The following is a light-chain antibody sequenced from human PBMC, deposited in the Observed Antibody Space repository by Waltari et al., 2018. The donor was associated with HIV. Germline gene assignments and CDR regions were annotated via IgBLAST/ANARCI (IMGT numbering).Light chain of an antibody. CDR3: QQYNKWPRT. CDR1: QSISGN. Sequence: EIVMTQSPARLSVSPGERATLSCRASQSISGNLAWYQQTPGQSPRLLIYGASTRAAGVPARFSGSGSGTEFTLTISSLQSEDFAIYYCQQYNKWPRTFGQGTAVDVK. V-gene: IGKV3-15*01. J-gene: IGKJ1*01. CDR2: GAS.